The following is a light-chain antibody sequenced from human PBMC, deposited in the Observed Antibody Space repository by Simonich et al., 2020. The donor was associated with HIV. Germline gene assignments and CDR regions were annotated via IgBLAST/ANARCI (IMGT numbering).Light chain of an antibody. CDR3: QQCYSYPYT. J-gene: IGKJ2*01. V-gene: IGKV1-5*03. CDR2: KAS. Sequence: DIQMTQSPSTLSASVGDRITITCRASQSISSCLAWYQQRPGRAPNLLIYKASSLESGGPSRFSGSRSGTEFTLTISSLQPDDFATYYCQQCYSYPYTFGQGTKLEIK. CDR1: QSISSC.